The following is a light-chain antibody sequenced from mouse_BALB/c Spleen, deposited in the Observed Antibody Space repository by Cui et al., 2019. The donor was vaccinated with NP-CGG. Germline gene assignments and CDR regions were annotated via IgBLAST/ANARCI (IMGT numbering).Light chain of an antibody. CDR3: GLWCNNHWV. J-gene: IGLJ1*01. V-gene: IGLV1*01. CDR1: TGAVTTSNY. Sequence: QAVVTQESALTTSPGETVTLTCRSSTGAVTTSNYANWVQEKPDHLFTGLIGGTNNRAPGVPARFSGSLIGDKAALTITGAQTEDEAIYFCGLWCNNHWVFGGGTKLTVL. CDR2: GTN.